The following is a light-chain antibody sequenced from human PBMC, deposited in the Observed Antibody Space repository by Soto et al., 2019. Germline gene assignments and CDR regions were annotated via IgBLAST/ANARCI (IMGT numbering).Light chain of an antibody. J-gene: IGKJ2*01. Sequence: DIVLTQSPGTLSLSPGERATLSCRASQSVSSNLAWYQQKPGQAPRLLIYGASTRATGIPARFSGSGSGTEFTLTISSLQSEDFAVYYCQQYNNWPYTFGQGTKVDIK. CDR2: GAS. CDR3: QQYNNWPYT. CDR1: QSVSSN. V-gene: IGKV3-15*01.